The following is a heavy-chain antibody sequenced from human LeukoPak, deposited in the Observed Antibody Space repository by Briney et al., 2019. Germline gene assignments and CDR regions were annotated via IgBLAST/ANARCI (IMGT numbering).Heavy chain of an antibody. CDR3: ATDNQGGYGPIDY. D-gene: IGHD5-12*01. V-gene: IGHV3-15*01. Sequence: GGSLRLSCAASGFPFSVAWMNWVRQAPGKGLEWVGRIKDKADGGITDYAAPVKGRFTISRDDSKNTLYLQMNSLQTEDTAVYYCATDNQGGYGPIDYWGQGTLVAVSS. J-gene: IGHJ4*02. CDR2: IKDKADGGIT. CDR1: GFPFSVAW.